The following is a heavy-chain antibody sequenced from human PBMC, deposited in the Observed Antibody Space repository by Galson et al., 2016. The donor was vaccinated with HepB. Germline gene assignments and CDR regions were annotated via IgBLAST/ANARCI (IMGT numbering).Heavy chain of an antibody. J-gene: IGHJ3*01. CDR1: GFPFSTSW. D-gene: IGHD7-27*01. CDR2: MPPDGSLR. CDR3: ARDPSWGAVDV. Sequence: SLRLSCAASGFPFSTSWLAWVRQGPAGKTLEWVALMPPDGSLRFYGDSVKGRFTVPRDNAENSGYLQMNSLRDEDTATYFCARDPSWGAVDVWRQGTTVTVSS. V-gene: IGHV3-7*01.